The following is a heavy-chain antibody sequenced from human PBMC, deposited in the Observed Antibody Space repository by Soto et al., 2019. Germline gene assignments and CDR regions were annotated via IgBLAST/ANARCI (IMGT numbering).Heavy chain of an antibody. CDR2: ISGSGGST. J-gene: IGHJ4*02. Sequence: EVQLLESGGGLVQPGGSLRLSCAASGFTFSSYAMSWVRQAPGKGLEWVSAISGSGGSTYYADSVKGRFTISRDNSKNTLYLQMNSLRAEDTAVYYWAKDAGYYGSGSYYVLDYWGQGTLVTVSS. CDR3: AKDAGYYGSGSYYVLDY. V-gene: IGHV3-23*01. D-gene: IGHD3-10*01. CDR1: GFTFSSYA.